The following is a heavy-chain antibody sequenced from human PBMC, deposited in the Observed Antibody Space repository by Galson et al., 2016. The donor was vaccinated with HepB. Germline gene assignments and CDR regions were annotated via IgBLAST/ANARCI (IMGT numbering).Heavy chain of an antibody. V-gene: IGHV4-39*01. CDR1: GGSLSSSGYY. D-gene: IGHD2-2*01. J-gene: IGHJ4*02. CDR3: ARHRETVTSWYYYFDS. Sequence: SETLSLTCTVTGGSLSSSGYYWGRIRQSPGKGLEWIGSIYFSGSTYNNPSLKSRATISVDTSKNQVSLNLASVSAADTAVYYCARHRETVTSWYYYFDSWGQGTLVTVSS. CDR2: IYFSGST.